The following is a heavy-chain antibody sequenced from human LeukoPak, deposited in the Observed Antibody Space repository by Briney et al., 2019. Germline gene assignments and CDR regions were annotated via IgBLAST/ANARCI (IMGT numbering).Heavy chain of an antibody. Sequence: GGSLRLSCAASGFTFSNAWMSWVRKAPGKGREWVGRIKSKTDGGTTDYAAPVKGRFTISRDDSKNTLYLQMNSLKTEDTAVYYCTTDIWEHPTFDYWGQGTLVTVSS. D-gene: IGHD1-26*01. J-gene: IGHJ4*02. CDR2: IKSKTDGGTT. V-gene: IGHV3-15*01. CDR1: GFTFSNAW. CDR3: TTDIWEHPTFDY.